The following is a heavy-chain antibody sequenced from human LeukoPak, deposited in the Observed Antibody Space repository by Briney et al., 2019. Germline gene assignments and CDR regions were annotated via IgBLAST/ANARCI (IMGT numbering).Heavy chain of an antibody. D-gene: IGHD3-9*01. CDR3: ARDSYDILTGCFDY. CDR2: IRSDGSNK. CDR1: GFTFGSYG. Sequence: PGGSLRLSCAASGFTFGSYGMHWVRQAPGKGLEWVTFIRSDGSNKYYADSVKGRFTISRDNAKNSLYLQMNSLRAEDTAFYYCARDSYDILTGCFDYWGQGILVTVSS. V-gene: IGHV3-30*02. J-gene: IGHJ4*02.